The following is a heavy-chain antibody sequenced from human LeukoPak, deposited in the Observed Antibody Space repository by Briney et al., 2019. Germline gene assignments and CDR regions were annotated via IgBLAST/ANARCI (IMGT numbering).Heavy chain of an antibody. CDR3: ARPYGDYGY. CDR2: IYSGGST. D-gene: IGHD4-17*01. Sequence: PGGSLRLSCEASGFTFSSYWMSWVRQAPGKGLEWVSVIYSGGSTYYADSVKGRFTISRDNSKNTLYLQMNSLRAEDTAVYYCARPYGDYGYWGQGTLVTVSS. J-gene: IGHJ4*02. V-gene: IGHV3-53*01. CDR1: GFTFSSYW.